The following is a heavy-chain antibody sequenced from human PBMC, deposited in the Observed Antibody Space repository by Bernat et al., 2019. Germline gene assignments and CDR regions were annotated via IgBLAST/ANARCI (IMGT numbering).Heavy chain of an antibody. CDR1: GFTFSSYG. Sequence: QVQLVESGGGVVQPGGSLRLSCAASGFTFSSYGMHWVRQAPGKGLEWVAVIWYDGSNKYYADSVKGRFTISRDNSKNTLYLQMNSLRAEDTAVYYCARETRGPVTTDYYGMDVWGQGTTVTVSS. V-gene: IGHV3-33*01. CDR2: IWYDGSNK. D-gene: IGHD4-17*01. J-gene: IGHJ6*02. CDR3: ARETRGPVTTDYYGMDV.